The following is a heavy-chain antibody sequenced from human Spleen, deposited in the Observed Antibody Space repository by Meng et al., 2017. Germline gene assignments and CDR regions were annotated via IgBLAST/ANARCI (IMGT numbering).Heavy chain of an antibody. J-gene: IGHJ4*02. D-gene: IGHD5-12*01. V-gene: IGHV3-64*02. Sequence: GESLKISCAASGFTFSSYAMHWVRQAPGKGLEYVSAISSNGGSTYYADSVKGRFTISRDNSKNTLYLQMGSLRADDMAVYYCARATFSNSGYDLDYWGQGTLVTVSS. CDR2: ISSNGGST. CDR1: GFTFSSYA. CDR3: ARATFSNSGYDLDY.